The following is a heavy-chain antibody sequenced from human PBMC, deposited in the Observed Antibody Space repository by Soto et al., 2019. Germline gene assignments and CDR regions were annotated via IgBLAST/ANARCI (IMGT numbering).Heavy chain of an antibody. V-gene: IGHV1-69*06. CDR3: ARIWFGIPGRGWFDP. CDR1: GGTFSSYA. CDR2: IIPIFGTA. Sequence: QVQLVQSGADVKKPGSSVKVSCKASGGTFSSYAISWVPQAPGQGLEWMGGIIPIFGTANYAQKFQGRVTITADKSTSTAYMELSSLRSEDTAVYYCARIWFGIPGRGWFDPWGQGTLVTVSS. J-gene: IGHJ5*02. D-gene: IGHD3-10*01.